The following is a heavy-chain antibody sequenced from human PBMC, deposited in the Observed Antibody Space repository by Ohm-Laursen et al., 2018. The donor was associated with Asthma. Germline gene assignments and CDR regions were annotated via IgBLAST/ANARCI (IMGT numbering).Heavy chain of an antibody. V-gene: IGHV3-30-3*01. CDR3: ARIGPEWELPGRGYSLHH. Sequence: SLRLSCAASGFTFRSYAMHWVRQAPGKGLEWVAVGGSYYDGGLNYYADSVNGRFTVSRDDSKNTLYQQMNSLRAEDTALYYCARIGPEWELPGRGYSLHHWGEGTLVTVSS. J-gene: IGHJ1*01. D-gene: IGHD1-26*01. CDR1: GFTFRSYA. CDR2: GGSYYDGGLN.